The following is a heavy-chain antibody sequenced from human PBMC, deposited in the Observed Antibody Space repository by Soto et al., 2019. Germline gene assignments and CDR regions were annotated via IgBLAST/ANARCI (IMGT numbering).Heavy chain of an antibody. Sequence: QVQLVESGGGVVQPGRSLRLSCAASGFTFSSYGMHWVRQAPGKGLEWVAVIWYDGSNKYYADSVKGRFTISRDNSKNTLYLQMNSLRAEDTAVYYCARGGIAAAGTLDYWGQGTLVTVSS. CDR3: ARGGIAAAGTLDY. D-gene: IGHD6-13*01. V-gene: IGHV3-33*01. J-gene: IGHJ4*02. CDR1: GFTFSSYG. CDR2: IWYDGSNK.